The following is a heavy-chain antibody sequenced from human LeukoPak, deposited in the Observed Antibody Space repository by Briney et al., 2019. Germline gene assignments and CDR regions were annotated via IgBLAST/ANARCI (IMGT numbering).Heavy chain of an antibody. CDR3: ARINWNDF. J-gene: IGHJ5*01. CDR2: INPNSGGT. Sequence: ASVKVSCKASGYTFISFGFSWVRQAPGQGPEWMGRINPNSGGTNYAQKFQGRVTMTRDTSISTAYMELSRLRSDDTAVYYCARINWNDFWGQGTLVTVSS. V-gene: IGHV1-2*06. CDR1: GYTFISFG.